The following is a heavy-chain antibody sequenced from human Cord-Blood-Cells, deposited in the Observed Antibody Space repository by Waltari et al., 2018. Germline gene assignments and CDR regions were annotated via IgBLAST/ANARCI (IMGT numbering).Heavy chain of an antibody. CDR1: GFTLRSYD. J-gene: IGHJ3*02. Sequence: EVQLVESGGGWVQPGGSLRLSCAASGFTLRSYDMHWVRQATGKGLEWVSAIGTAGDTYYPGSVKGRFTISRENAKNSLYLQMNSLRAGDTAVYYCARSANDAFDIWGQGTMVTVSS. CDR2: IGTAGDT. CDR3: ARSANDAFDI. V-gene: IGHV3-13*01.